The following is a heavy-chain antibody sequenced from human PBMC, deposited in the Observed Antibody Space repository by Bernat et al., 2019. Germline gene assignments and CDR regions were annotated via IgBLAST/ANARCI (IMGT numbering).Heavy chain of an antibody. Sequence: QVQLVESGGGVVQPGRSLRLSCAASGFSFSSYAMHWVRQAPGKGLEWVAVISYDASNQYSADSVKGRFTISRDNSKNTLYLQMNSLRGEDTAVYHCARDLEQLERLASRAFDIWGQGTMVTVSS. D-gene: IGHD1-1*01. J-gene: IGHJ3*02. CDR1: GFSFSSYA. CDR2: ISYDASNQ. V-gene: IGHV3-30*01. CDR3: ARDLEQLERLASRAFDI.